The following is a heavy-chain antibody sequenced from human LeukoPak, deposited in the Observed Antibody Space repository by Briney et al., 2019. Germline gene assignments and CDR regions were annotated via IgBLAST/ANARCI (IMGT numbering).Heavy chain of an antibody. CDR2: ISSSSSYI. V-gene: IGHV3-21*01. D-gene: IGHD4-17*01. J-gene: IGHJ4*02. Sequence: GGSLRLSCAASGFTVSSNYMSWVRQAPGKGLEWVSSISSSSSYIYYADSVKGRSTISRDNAKNSLYLQMNSLRAEDTAVYYCARDYGDYPLDYWGQGTLVTVSS. CDR3: ARDYGDYPLDY. CDR1: GFTVSSNY.